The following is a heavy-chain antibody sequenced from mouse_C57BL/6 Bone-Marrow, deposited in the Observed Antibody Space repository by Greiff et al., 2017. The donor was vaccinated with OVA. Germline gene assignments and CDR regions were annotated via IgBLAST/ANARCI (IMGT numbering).Heavy chain of an antibody. Sequence: QVQLQQPGAELVKPGASVKLSCKASGYTFTSYWMHWVKQRPGQGLEWIGMIHPNSGSTNYNEKFKSKATLTVDKSSSTAYMQLSSLTSEDSAVYDCARWDYGSSYWYFDVWGTGTTVTVSS. J-gene: IGHJ1*03. CDR3: ARWDYGSSYWYFDV. D-gene: IGHD1-1*01. CDR1: GYTFTSYW. V-gene: IGHV1-64*01. CDR2: IHPNSGST.